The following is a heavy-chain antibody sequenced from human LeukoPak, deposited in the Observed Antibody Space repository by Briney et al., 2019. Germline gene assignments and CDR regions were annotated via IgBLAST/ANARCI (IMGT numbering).Heavy chain of an antibody. CDR3: ARDYYDSSGYYVPAYYFDY. CDR2: INSDGSST. V-gene: IGHV3-74*01. Sequence: GGSLRLSCAASGFTFSSYWMHWVRQAPGKGLVWVSRINSDGSSTSYADSVKGRFTISRDNAKNTLYLQMNSLRAEDTAVYYCARDYYDSSGYYVPAYYFDYWGQGTLVTVSS. J-gene: IGHJ4*02. CDR1: GFTFSSYW. D-gene: IGHD3-22*01.